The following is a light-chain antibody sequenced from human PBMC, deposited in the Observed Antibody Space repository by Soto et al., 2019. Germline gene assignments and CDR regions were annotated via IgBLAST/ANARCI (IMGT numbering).Light chain of an antibody. CDR3: MQGTLRPRT. Sequence: DVVMTQSPLSLPVTLGQPASISCRSSQSLVYSDGNTYLNWFQQRPGHTPRRLMYEVSNRDSGDPDRFSGSESGTDFTLKISRVEAGDVGVYYCMQGTLRPRTLGQGNKLEIK. CDR2: EVS. CDR1: QSLVYSDGNTY. V-gene: IGKV2-30*01. J-gene: IGKJ2*01.